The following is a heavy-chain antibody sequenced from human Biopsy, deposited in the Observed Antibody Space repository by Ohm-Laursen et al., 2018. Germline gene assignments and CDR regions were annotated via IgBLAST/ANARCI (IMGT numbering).Heavy chain of an antibody. CDR2: VYYTGST. Sequence: SDTLSLTCTVSGDSISSYYWSWIRQPPGKGLEWIGYVYYTGSTDYNPSLQSRVTISVDTSKNHFSLRLRSVTPADMAIYYCARDRGFYSDRAVPGYFDLWGRGTLVTVSP. CDR1: GDSISSYY. V-gene: IGHV4-59*01. D-gene: IGHD3-22*01. CDR3: ARDRGFYSDRAVPGYFDL. J-gene: IGHJ2*01.